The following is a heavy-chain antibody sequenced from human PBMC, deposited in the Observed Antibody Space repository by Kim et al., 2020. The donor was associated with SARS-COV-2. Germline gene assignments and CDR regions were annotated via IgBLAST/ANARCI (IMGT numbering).Heavy chain of an antibody. Sequence: SETLSLTCAVYGGSFSGYYWSWIRQPPGKGLEWIGEINHSGSTNYNPSLKSRVTISVDTSKNQFSLKLSSVTAADTAVYYCARGDVVVVAATTAYYYYGMDVWGQGTTVTVSS. D-gene: IGHD2-15*01. J-gene: IGHJ6*02. CDR1: GGSFSGYY. V-gene: IGHV4-34*01. CDR3: ARGDVVVVAATTAYYYYGMDV. CDR2: INHSGST.